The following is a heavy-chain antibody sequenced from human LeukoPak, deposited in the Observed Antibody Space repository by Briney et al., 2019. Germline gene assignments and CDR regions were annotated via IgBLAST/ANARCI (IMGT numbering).Heavy chain of an antibody. Sequence: SETLSLTCSVSGGSVSSGNYYWSWIRQPPGKGLEWIGHVDYSGSTSYNPSLKRRVTISLDTSKNQFSLKVMYLTAADTAVYYCARGLPAYCGGDCYSYYWGQGTLVTVSS. D-gene: IGHD2-21*02. CDR3: ARGLPAYCGGDCYSYY. CDR2: VDYSGST. J-gene: IGHJ4*02. CDR1: GGSVSSGNYY. V-gene: IGHV4-61*01.